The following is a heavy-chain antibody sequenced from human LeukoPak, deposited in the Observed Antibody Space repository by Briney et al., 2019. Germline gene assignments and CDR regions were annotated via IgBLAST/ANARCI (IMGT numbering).Heavy chain of an antibody. CDR3: ARSPVRGGYDYRDDY. J-gene: IGHJ4*02. CDR1: GFTFSSYA. D-gene: IGHD5-12*01. CDR2: ISYDGSNK. Sequence: GGSLRLSCAASGFTFSSYAMHWVRQAPGKGLEWVAVISYDGSNKYYADSVKGRFTISGDNSKNTLYLQMNSLRAEDTAVYYCARSPVRGGYDYRDDYWGQGTLVTVSS. V-gene: IGHV3-30*04.